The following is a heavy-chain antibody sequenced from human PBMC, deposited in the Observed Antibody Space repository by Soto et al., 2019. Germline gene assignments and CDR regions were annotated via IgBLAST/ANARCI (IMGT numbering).Heavy chain of an antibody. V-gene: IGHV1-46*01. Sequence: ASVKVSCKASGYTFTSYYMHWVRQAPGQGLEWMGIINPSGGSTSYAQKFQGRVTMTRDASTSTVYMELSSLRSEDTAVYYCAREIEYSSSSPYFDYWGQGTLVTVPS. CDR2: INPSGGST. CDR1: GYTFTSYY. J-gene: IGHJ4*02. D-gene: IGHD6-6*01. CDR3: AREIEYSSSSPYFDY.